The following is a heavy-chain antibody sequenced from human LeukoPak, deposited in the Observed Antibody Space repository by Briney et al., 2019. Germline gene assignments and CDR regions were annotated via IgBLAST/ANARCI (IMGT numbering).Heavy chain of an antibody. CDR2: ISRSGSTI. CDR1: GFTFSDYY. D-gene: IGHD3-22*01. CDR3: ARIYYYDTTPSFDY. V-gene: IGHV3-11*01. J-gene: IGHJ4*02. Sequence: GGSLRLSCAASGFTFSDYYMSWIRQAPGKGLEGVSYISRSGSTIYYADSVKGRFTISRDNAKNSLYLQMNSLRAEDTAVYYCARIYYYDTTPSFDYWGQGTLVTVSS.